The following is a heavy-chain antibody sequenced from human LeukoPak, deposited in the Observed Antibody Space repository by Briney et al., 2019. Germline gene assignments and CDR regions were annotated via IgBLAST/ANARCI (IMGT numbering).Heavy chain of an antibody. V-gene: IGHV4-61*02. Sequence: PSETLSLTCTVSGGSISSSTYYWSWLRQPAGKGLEWIGRIYISGSTDYNPSLKSRVTISVDTSKNQFSLKLTSVTAADAAVYYCARGSGWRSGWGEGDDFDIWGQGTMVIVSS. D-gene: IGHD6-19*01. J-gene: IGHJ3*02. CDR2: IYISGST. CDR3: ARGSGWRSGWGEGDDFDI. CDR1: GGSISSSTYY.